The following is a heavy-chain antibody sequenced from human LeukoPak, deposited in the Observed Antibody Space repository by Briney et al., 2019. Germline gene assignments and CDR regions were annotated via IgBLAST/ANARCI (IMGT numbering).Heavy chain of an antibody. CDR3: AKGDEEVVPAAIDFDY. Sequence: GGSLRLSCAASGFTFSSYGMHWVRQAPGKGLEWVAFIRYDGSNKYYADYVKGRFTISRDNSKNTLYLQMNSLRAEDTAVYYCAKGDEEVVPAAIDFDYWGQGTLVTVSS. J-gene: IGHJ4*02. CDR1: GFTFSSYG. CDR2: IRYDGSNK. V-gene: IGHV3-30*02. D-gene: IGHD2-2*01.